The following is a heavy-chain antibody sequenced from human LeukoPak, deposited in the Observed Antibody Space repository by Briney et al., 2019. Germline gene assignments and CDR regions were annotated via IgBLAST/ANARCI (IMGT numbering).Heavy chain of an antibody. CDR3: ARRQRWLQFGWFDP. D-gene: IGHD5-24*01. Sequence: SETLSLTCAVYGGSFSGYYWSWVRQPPEKGLEWIGEINHSGSTNYNPSLKSRVTISVDTSKNQFSLKLSSVTAADTAVYYCARRQRWLQFGWFDPWGQGTLVTVSS. CDR1: GGSFSGYY. V-gene: IGHV4-34*01. CDR2: INHSGST. J-gene: IGHJ5*02.